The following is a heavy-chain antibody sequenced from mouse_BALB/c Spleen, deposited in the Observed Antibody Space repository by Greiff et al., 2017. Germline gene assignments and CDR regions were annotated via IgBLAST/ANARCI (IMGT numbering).Heavy chain of an antibody. Sequence: VKLMESGPGLVAPSQSLSITCTVSGFSLTSYGVHWVRQPPGKGLEWLGVIWAGGSTNYNSALMSRLSISKDNSKSQVFLKMNSLQTDDTAMYYCARDPYYGSSYYAVDDWGQGTSVTVSS. J-gene: IGHJ4*01. CDR3: ARDPYYGSSYYAVDD. D-gene: IGHD1-1*01. V-gene: IGHV2-9*02. CDR1: GFSLTSYG. CDR2: IWAGGST.